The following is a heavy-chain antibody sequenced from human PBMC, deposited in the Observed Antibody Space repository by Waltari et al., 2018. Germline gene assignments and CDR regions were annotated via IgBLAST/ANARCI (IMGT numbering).Heavy chain of an antibody. J-gene: IGHJ4*02. CDR2: IHGGNGNT. D-gene: IGHD3-3*01. CDR3: AKTQYDFWSAYFDY. V-gene: IGHV1-3*01. Sequence: QVYLVQSGAEVKKPGASVKVSCKASGSTFTKYSMHWGRQAPGQGLEGMGWIHGGNGNTKYSKKFQDRLTISKDTSATTVYMELSSLTSEDTAVYYCAKTQYDFWSAYFDYWGQGTLVTVSS. CDR1: GSTFTKYS.